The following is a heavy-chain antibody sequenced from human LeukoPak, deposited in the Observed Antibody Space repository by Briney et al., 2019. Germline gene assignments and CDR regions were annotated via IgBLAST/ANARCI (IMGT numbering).Heavy chain of an antibody. Sequence: GGSLRLSCAASGFTFSSYAMGWVRQAPGKGLEWVSGISGSGDNTYYADSVKGRLTISRDNSKNTLYLQMSSLRAEDTAVYYCANSPDGAFDYWGQGTLVTVSS. CDR3: ANSPDGAFDY. CDR2: ISGSGDNT. J-gene: IGHJ4*02. V-gene: IGHV3-23*01. CDR1: GFTFSSYA.